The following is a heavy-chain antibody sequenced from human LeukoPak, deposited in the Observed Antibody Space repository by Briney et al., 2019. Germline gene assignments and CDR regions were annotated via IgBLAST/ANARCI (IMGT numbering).Heavy chain of an antibody. CDR2: IIPIFGTA. Sequence: SVKVSCKASGGTFSSYAISWVRQAPGQGLEWMGGIIPIFGTANYAQKFQGRVTITADKSTSTAYVELSSLRSEDTAVYYCARRAKWEPDAFDIWGQGTMVTVSS. CDR3: ARRAKWEPDAFDI. V-gene: IGHV1-69*06. CDR1: GGTFSSYA. D-gene: IGHD1-26*01. J-gene: IGHJ3*02.